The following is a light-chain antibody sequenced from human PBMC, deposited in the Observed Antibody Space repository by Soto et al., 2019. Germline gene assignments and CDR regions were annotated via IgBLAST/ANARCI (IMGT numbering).Light chain of an antibody. J-gene: IGLJ1*01. Sequence: QSVLTQPPSVPGAPGQTVTISCTGSGSNIGAGYGVQWYQQLPGTAPRLLIYGSDDRPSGVPDRFSASVSGNSASLAITGLHTEDEAVYYCQSYDSNLSEVFAPGTKVTVL. V-gene: IGLV1-40*01. CDR3: QSYDSNLSEV. CDR2: GSD. CDR1: GSNIGAGYG.